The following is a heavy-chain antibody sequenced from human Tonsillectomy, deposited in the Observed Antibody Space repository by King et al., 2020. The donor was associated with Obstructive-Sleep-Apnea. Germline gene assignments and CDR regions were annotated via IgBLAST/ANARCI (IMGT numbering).Heavy chain of an antibody. Sequence: QLQESGPGLVKPSETLSLTCTVSGGSISSSSYYWGWIRQPPGKGLEWIGSIYYSGSTYYNPSLKSRVTISVDTSKNQFSLKLSSVTAADTAVYYCAGEASVAYGIDYWGQGTLVTVSS. J-gene: IGHJ4*02. D-gene: IGHD6-19*01. CDR2: IYYSGST. CDR3: AGEASVAYGIDY. CDR1: GGSISSSSYY. V-gene: IGHV4-39*07.